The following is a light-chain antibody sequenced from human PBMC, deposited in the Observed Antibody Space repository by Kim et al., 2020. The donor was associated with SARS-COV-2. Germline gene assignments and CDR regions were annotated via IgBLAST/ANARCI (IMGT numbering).Light chain of an antibody. V-gene: IGLV2-23*01. J-gene: IGLJ2*01. CDR2: DDS. Sequence: QSITIFSTGSSSAVGTYNLVSWYQQLPGTAPKLLIHDDSKRPSGISDRFSGSKSGDTASLTISGLQAEDEADYFCCSYAGSSTYVVFGGGTQLTVL. CDR1: SSAVGTYNL. CDR3: CSYAGSSTYVV.